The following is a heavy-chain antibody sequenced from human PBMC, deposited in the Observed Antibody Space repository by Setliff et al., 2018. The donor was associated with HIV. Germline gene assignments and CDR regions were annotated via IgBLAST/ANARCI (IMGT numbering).Heavy chain of an antibody. D-gene: IGHD3-10*01. CDR1: GGSISSYY. Sequence: SETLSLTCTVSGGSISSYYWSWIRQPAGKGLEWIGRIYTSGSTYHSPSLESRVTISVDTSKNQFSLRLTSVTAADTAVYYCARRIDDSGSFPDKNWFDTWGQGSLVTVSS. CDR2: IYTSGST. V-gene: IGHV4-4*07. J-gene: IGHJ5*02. CDR3: ARRIDDSGSFPDKNWFDT.